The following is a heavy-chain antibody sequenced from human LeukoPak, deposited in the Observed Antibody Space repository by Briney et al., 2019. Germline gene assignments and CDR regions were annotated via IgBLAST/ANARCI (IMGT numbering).Heavy chain of an antibody. D-gene: IGHD2-15*01. CDR1: GYTLTELS. CDR3: ARVDFHDGSWSFDP. CDR2: FDPEDGET. V-gene: IGHV1-24*01. J-gene: IGHJ5*02. Sequence: ASVKVSFKVSGYTLTELSMHWVRQAPGKGLEWMGGFDPEDGETIYAQKFQGRVTMTEDTSTDTAYMELSSLRSEDTAVYFCARVDFHDGSWSFDPWGQGTLVTVSS.